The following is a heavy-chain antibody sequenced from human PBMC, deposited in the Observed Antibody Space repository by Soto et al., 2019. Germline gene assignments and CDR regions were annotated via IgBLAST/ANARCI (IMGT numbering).Heavy chain of an antibody. J-gene: IGHJ4*02. D-gene: IGHD5-12*01. CDR2: ISGSGGST. CDR3: AKCLRESGYCWFDY. V-gene: IGHV3-23*01. CDR1: GFTFTSYA. Sequence: GGSLRLSCAASGFTFTSYAMSWVRQAPGKGLGWVSAISGSGGSTYFADSVQGRFTISRDNSKNTLDLQMNSLRAEDTAVYYCAKCLRESGYCWFDYWGQGTLVTV.